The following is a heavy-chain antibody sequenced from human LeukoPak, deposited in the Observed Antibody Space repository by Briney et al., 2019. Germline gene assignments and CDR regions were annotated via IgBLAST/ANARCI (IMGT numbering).Heavy chain of an antibody. V-gene: IGHV3-33*06. Sequence: GGSLRLSCAASGFTFSDYGMHWVRQAPGKGLEWVAVIWNGGSHQYYADSVKGRFTISSDNSKKTLYLQMNSLRAEDTAVYYCAKDRGDNWFDPWGQGTLVTVSS. CDR2: IWNGGSHQ. CDR3: AKDRGDNWFDP. J-gene: IGHJ5*02. D-gene: IGHD4-17*01. CDR1: GFTFSDYG.